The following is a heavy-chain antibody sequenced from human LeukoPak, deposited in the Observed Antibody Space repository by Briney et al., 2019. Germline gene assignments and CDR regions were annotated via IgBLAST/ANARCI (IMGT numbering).Heavy chain of an antibody. Sequence: SETLSLTCTVSGGSISSGGYYWSWIRQPPGKGLEWIGYIYHSGSTNYNPSLKSRVTISLDTSKNQFSLKLKSVTAADTAVYYCARQNRRPVAGVGIDYWGQGTLVAVSS. CDR1: GGSISSGGYY. CDR2: IYHSGST. J-gene: IGHJ4*02. V-gene: IGHV4-61*08. CDR3: ARQNRRPVAGVGIDY. D-gene: IGHD6-19*01.